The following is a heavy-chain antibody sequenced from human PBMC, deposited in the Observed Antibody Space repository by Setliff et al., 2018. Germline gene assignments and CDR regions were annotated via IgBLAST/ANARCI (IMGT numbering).Heavy chain of an antibody. V-gene: IGHV1-69*05. D-gene: IGHD5-18*01. J-gene: IGHJ6*03. CDR3: AREGVDTRSSTDYRYYMDV. CDR2: IISMFGTT. Sequence: AASVKVSCKASGGTFSTYAISWVRQAPGQGLEWMGGIISMFGTTNYAQKFQGRVTITTDKSTSTAYMELSSLRSEDTAIYYCAREGVDTRSSTDYRYYMDVWGKGTTVTVSS. CDR1: GGTFSTYA.